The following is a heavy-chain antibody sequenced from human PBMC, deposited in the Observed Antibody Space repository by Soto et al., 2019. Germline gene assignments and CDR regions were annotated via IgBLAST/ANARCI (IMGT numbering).Heavy chain of an antibody. Sequence: QVHLVESGGGLVKPGGSLRLSCAASGFTFSDYYMTWIRQAPGRGLGGVSYISSGGSSIYYADSVKGRFTISRDNAKNSLYLQMNSLRAEDTAMYYCASLAIGTIIRGAPDFWGQGTLVTVSS. V-gene: IGHV3-11*01. CDR2: ISSGGSSI. CDR1: GFTFSDYY. J-gene: IGHJ4*02. D-gene: IGHD3-10*01. CDR3: ASLAIGTIIRGAPDF.